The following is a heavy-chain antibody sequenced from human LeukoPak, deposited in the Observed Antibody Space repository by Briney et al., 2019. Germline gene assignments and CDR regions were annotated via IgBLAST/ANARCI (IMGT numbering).Heavy chain of an antibody. CDR2: INHSGST. CDR3: ARAEYYDYVWGSYRLGFDY. CDR1: GDSVSSGHHY. Sequence: SETLSLTCTVSGDSVSSGHHYWSWIRQPPGKGLEWIGEINHSGSTNYNPSLKSRVTISVDTSKNQFSLKLSSVTAADTAVYYCARAEYYDYVWGSYRLGFDYWGQGTLVTVSS. J-gene: IGHJ4*02. V-gene: IGHV4-61*01. D-gene: IGHD3-16*02.